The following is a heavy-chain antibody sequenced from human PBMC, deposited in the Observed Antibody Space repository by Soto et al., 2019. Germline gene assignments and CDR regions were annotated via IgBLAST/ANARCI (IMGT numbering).Heavy chain of an antibody. V-gene: IGHV3-53*01. D-gene: IGHD2-2*01. CDR3: ARDSRNRNFFDY. CDR2: IYSGGST. J-gene: IGHJ4*02. CDR1: GFTVSSNY. Sequence: GGSLRLSCAASGFTVSSNYMTWVRQAPGKGLEWVSVIYSGGSTYYADSVKGRFTISRDNSKNTLYLQMNSLRAEDTALYYCARDSRNRNFFDYWGQGTLVTVSS.